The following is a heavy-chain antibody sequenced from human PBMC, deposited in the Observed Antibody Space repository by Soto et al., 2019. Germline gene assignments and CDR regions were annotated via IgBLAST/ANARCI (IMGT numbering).Heavy chain of an antibody. Sequence: LETLSLTCAVYGGSFSGYYWSWIRQPPGKGLEWIGEINHSGSTNYNPSLKSRVTISVDTSKNQFSLKLSSVTAADTAVYYCARGLVTMVRGVIITDWFDPWGQGTLVTVSS. J-gene: IGHJ5*02. CDR1: GGSFSGYY. D-gene: IGHD3-10*01. CDR3: ARGLVTMVRGVIITDWFDP. CDR2: INHSGST. V-gene: IGHV4-34*01.